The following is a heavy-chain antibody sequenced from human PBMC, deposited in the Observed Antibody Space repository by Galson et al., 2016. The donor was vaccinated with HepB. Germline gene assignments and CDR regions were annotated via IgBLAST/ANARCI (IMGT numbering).Heavy chain of an antibody. J-gene: IGHJ4*02. CDR1: GFTFSDYS. D-gene: IGHD1-26*01. CDR3: ARGSYWLLQHGDYFDY. CDR2: ISSSRYYI. Sequence: SLRLSCAASGFTFSDYSMNWVRQAPGKGLEWVSSISSSRYYIYYADSVKGRFTISRDNAKNSLYLQMNSLRAEDTAVYYCARGSYWLLQHGDYFDYWGQGTLVTVSS. V-gene: IGHV3-21*01.